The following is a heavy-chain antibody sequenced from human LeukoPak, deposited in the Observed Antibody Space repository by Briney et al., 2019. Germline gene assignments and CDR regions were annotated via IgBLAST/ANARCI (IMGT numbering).Heavy chain of an antibody. V-gene: IGHV3-48*01. D-gene: IGHD6-19*01. CDR1: GFTFSSYA. J-gene: IGHJ4*02. CDR3: ARGGSGWPTTFDY. CDR2: ISGSADII. Sequence: GGSLRLSCAASGFTFSSYAMSWVRQAPGKGLEWLSYISGSADIITYADSVKGRFTISRDDASSSLYLQLNNLKAEDTALHYCARGGSGWPTTFDYWGQGTLVAVSS.